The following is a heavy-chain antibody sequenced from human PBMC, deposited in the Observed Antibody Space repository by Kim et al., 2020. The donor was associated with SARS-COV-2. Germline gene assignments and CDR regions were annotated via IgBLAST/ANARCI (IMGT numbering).Heavy chain of an antibody. J-gene: IGHJ4*02. V-gene: IGHV4-59*01. CDR2: IYYSGST. CDR1: GGSISSYY. Sequence: SETLSLTCTVYGGSISSYYWSWIRQPPGKGLEWIGYIYYSGSTNYNPSLKSRVTISVDTSKNQFSLKLSSVTAADTAVYYCARGFDYWCQGTLVTAAS. CDR3: ARGFDY.